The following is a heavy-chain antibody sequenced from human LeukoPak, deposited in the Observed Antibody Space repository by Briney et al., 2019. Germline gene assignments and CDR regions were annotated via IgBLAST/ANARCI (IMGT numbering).Heavy chain of an antibody. J-gene: IGHJ4*02. V-gene: IGHV4-59*01. D-gene: IGHD6-19*01. CDR2: IYYSGST. Sequence: KASETLSLTCTVSGGSISSYYWSWIRQPPGKGLEWIGYIYYSGSTNYNPSLKSRVTISVDTSKNQFSLKLSSVTAADTAVYYCARGEREWLVRGSFDYWGQGTLVTVSS. CDR1: GGSISSYY. CDR3: ARGEREWLVRGSFDY.